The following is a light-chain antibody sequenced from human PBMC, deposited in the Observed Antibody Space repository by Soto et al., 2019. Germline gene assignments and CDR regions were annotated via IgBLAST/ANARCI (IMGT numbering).Light chain of an antibody. Sequence: DIQMTQSPSSLSASVGDRVTITCRASQSISSYLNWYQQKPGKAPNLLIFAASSLQSGVPSRFSGSGSGTHFTLTISSLQPEDFATYYCQHSYSTPLTFGGGTKVEIK. CDR2: AAS. V-gene: IGKV1-39*01. J-gene: IGKJ4*01. CDR1: QSISSY. CDR3: QHSYSTPLT.